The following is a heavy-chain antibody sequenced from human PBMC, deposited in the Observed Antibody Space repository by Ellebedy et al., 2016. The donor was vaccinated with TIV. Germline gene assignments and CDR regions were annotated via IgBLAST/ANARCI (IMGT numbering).Heavy chain of an antibody. D-gene: IGHD5-12*01. Sequence: ASVKVSCKASGGTLSGYSVSWVRQAPGQGLERMGWVNPDNGGTLYAQRFQGRVTMTWDTSISTAYMELRSLKSDDTAVYFCTRGQRLDDYWGQGTLVTVSS. CDR1: GGTLSGYS. J-gene: IGHJ4*02. CDR3: TRGQRLDDY. CDR2: VNPDNGGT. V-gene: IGHV1-2*02.